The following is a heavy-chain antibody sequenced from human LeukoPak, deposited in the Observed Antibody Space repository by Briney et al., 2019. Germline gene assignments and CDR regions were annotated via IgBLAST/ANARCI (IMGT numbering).Heavy chain of an antibody. V-gene: IGHV3-23*01. CDR3: AKWGDYDVLTGYYDSDY. D-gene: IGHD3-9*01. CDR1: GFTFSSYA. CDR2: ISGSGGST. J-gene: IGHJ4*02. Sequence: PGASLRLSCAASGFTFSSYAMSWVRQAPGKGLEWVSAISGSGGSTYYADSVKGRFTISRDNSKNTLYLQMNSLSAEDTAIYYCAKWGDYDVLTGYYDSDYWGQGTLVTVSS.